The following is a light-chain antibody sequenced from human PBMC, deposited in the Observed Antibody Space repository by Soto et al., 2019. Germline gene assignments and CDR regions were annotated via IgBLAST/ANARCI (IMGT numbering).Light chain of an antibody. V-gene: IGKV1-39*01. CDR3: QQSYSNSRA. J-gene: IGKJ3*01. Sequence: DIQMTQSPSSLSASVGDRVTITCRASQSISSYLNWYQQKPGKAPKLLIYAASSLQSGVPSRFSGSGSGTDFTLTISSLQPEDFATYFCQQSYSNSRAFGPGTKVDIK. CDR2: AAS. CDR1: QSISSY.